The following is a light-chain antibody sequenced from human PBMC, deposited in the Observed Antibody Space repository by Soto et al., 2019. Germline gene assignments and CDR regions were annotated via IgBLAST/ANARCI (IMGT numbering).Light chain of an antibody. J-gene: IGKJ4*01. Sequence: EIVLTQSPATLSLSPGERATLSCRASQNVSSYLAWYQQKPGQAPRLLIYDASNRATGIPARFSGSGSGTDFTLTISSLEPEDFAVYYCQQRSNWPFGGGTKVEIK. CDR1: QNVSSY. V-gene: IGKV3-11*01. CDR3: QQRSNWP. CDR2: DAS.